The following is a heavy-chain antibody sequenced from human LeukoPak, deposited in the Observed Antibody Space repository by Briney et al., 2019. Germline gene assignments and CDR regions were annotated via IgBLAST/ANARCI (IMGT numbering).Heavy chain of an antibody. V-gene: IGHV3-11*01. J-gene: IGHJ4*02. CDR3: AKSRGHSSSGSHYFDH. Sequence: PGGSLRLSCAASGFTFSDYYMSWIRQAPGKGLEWVSYISSSGGTIYYADSVKGRFTISRDNAKNSLYLQMNSLRAEDTALYYCAKSRGHSSSGSHYFDHWGQGALVTVSS. D-gene: IGHD3-10*01. CDR2: ISSSGGTI. CDR1: GFTFSDYY.